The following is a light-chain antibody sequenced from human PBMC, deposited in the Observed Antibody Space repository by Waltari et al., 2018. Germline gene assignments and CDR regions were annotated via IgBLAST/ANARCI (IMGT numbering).Light chain of an antibody. Sequence: DIQMTQSPSTLYAPVGDRVIITCRASQSISSWLAWYQQKPGKAPELLIYQASSLKSGVPSRFSGSGSGTEFTLTISSLQPDDFATYFCHQYNTYSTFGQGTKVEIK. V-gene: IGKV1-5*03. CDR1: QSISSW. CDR2: QAS. CDR3: HQYNTYST. J-gene: IGKJ1*01.